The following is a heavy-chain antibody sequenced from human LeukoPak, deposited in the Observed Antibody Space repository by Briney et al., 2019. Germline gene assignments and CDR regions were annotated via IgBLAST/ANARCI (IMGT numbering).Heavy chain of an antibody. V-gene: IGHV3-23*01. CDR1: GFTFSSYA. D-gene: IGHD6-19*01. CDR2: ISGSGGST. J-gene: IGHJ4*02. Sequence: GGSLRLSCAASGFTFSSYAMSWVRQAPGKGLEWVSAISGSGGSTYYADSVKGRVTISRDNSKNTLYLQMNSLRAEDTAVYYCAKVGIAVAGKVLYYFDYWGQGTLVTVSS. CDR3: AKVGIAVAGKVLYYFDY.